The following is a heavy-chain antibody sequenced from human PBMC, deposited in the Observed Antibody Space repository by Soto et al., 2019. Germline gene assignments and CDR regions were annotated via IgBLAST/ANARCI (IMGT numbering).Heavy chain of an antibody. V-gene: IGHV1-18*01. CDR2: ISVYNGKT. D-gene: IGHD6-19*01. CDR3: ARGGSGWPFDY. J-gene: IGHJ4*02. CDR1: GYAFTSYG. Sequence: QVPLVQSGAEVKKPGASVKVSCKASGYAFTSYGISWVRQAPGQGLEWMGWISVYNGKTNYTQKLQGRVSMTTDTSTSTAYMELRSLRSDDTAVDYCARGGSGWPFDYWGQGTLVTVSS.